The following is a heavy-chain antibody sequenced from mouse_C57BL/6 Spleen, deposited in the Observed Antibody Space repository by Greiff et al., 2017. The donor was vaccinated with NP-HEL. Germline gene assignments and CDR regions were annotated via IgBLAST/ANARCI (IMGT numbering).Heavy chain of an antibody. V-gene: IGHV1-18*01. D-gene: IGHD4-1*01. CDR1: GYTFTDYN. CDR2: INPNNGGT. J-gene: IGHJ2*01. CDR3: ARRGEKLGPFDY. Sequence: EVKLVESGPELVKPGASVKIPCKASGYTFTDYNMDWVKQSHGKSLEWIGDINPNNGGTIYNQKFKGKATLTVDKSSSTAYMELRSLTSEDTAVYYCARRGEKLGPFDYWGQGTTLTVSS.